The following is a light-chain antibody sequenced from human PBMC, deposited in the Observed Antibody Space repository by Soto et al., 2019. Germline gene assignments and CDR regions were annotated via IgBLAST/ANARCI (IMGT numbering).Light chain of an antibody. CDR3: QQHDVWPAT. CDR1: QSVSSSY. CDR2: GAS. V-gene: IGKV3-20*01. J-gene: IGKJ1*01. Sequence: EIVLTQSPGTLSLSPGERATLSCRASQSVSSSYLAWYQQKPGQAPRLLIYGASTRATSFPARFSGSGSGTDFTLTISSLQSEDFAVYYCQQHDVWPATFGQGTKVDI.